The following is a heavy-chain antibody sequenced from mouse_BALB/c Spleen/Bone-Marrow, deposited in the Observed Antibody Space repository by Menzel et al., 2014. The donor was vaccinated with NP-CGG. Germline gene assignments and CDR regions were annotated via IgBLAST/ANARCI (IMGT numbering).Heavy chain of an antibody. CDR3: TVPFGPGFDY. CDR1: GFTFSNYW. Sequence: EVMLVESGGGLVQPGGSMKLSCVASGFTFSNYWMNWVRQSPEKGLEWVAEIRLKSNNYATHYAESVKGRFTISRDDSKSSVYLQMNNLRAEDTGIYYCTVPFGPGFDYWGQGTTLTVPS. V-gene: IGHV6-6*02. J-gene: IGHJ2*01. CDR2: IRLKSNNYAT.